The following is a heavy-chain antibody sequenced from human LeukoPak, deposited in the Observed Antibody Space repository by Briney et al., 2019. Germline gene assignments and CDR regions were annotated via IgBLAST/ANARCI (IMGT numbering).Heavy chain of an antibody. D-gene: IGHD3-3*01. Sequence: PSETLSLTCAVYGGSFSGYYWSWIRQPPGEGLEWIGEINHSGSTNYNPSLKSRVTISVDTSKNQFSLKLSSVTAADTAVYYCARTYDFWSGYYTGNYYYYMDVWGKGTTVTVSS. CDR2: INHSGST. V-gene: IGHV4-34*01. J-gene: IGHJ6*03. CDR3: ARTYDFWSGYYTGNYYYYMDV. CDR1: GGSFSGYY.